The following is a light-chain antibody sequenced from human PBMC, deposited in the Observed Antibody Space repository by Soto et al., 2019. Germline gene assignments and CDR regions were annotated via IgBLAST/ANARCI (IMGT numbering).Light chain of an antibody. CDR1: QSVSSSY. CDR3: QQRNKWRT. Sequence: EIVLTQSPGTLSLSPGERATLSCRASQSVSSSYLAWYQQKPGQAPRLLIYGASSRATGIAARFSGSGFGTDYTLTISSLEPEDFAVYYCQQRNKWRTFGQGTKVDIK. J-gene: IGKJ1*01. V-gene: IGKV3D-20*02. CDR2: GAS.